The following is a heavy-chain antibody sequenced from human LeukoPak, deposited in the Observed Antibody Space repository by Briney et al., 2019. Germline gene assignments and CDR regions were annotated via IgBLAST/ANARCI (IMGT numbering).Heavy chain of an antibody. D-gene: IGHD5-18*01. CDR3: ATNVPGYSYGYWVA. Sequence: SETLSLTCTVSGGSMSNYYWNWLRQPPGKGLEWIGYMFYTGSGKYNPSLKSRVTISVDTSKRQISLKLTSVTTADTAVYYCATNVPGYSYGYWVAWGQGTLVTVSS. J-gene: IGHJ5*02. CDR2: MFYTGSG. CDR1: GGSMSNYY. V-gene: IGHV4-59*01.